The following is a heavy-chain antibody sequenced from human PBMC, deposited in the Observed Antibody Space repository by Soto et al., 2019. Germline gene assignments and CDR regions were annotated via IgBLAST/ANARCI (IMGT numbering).Heavy chain of an antibody. CDR3: ARGHSGSYLYNWFDP. D-gene: IGHD1-26*01. J-gene: IGHJ5*02. CDR2: IYYSGST. Sequence: SETLSLTCTVSGGSISSSNWWSWFRQPPGKGLEWIGSIYYSGSTNYNPSLKSRVTISVDTSKNQFSLKLSSVTAADTAVYYCARGHSGSYLYNWFDPWGQGTLVTVSS. V-gene: IGHV4-4*02. CDR1: GGSISSSNW.